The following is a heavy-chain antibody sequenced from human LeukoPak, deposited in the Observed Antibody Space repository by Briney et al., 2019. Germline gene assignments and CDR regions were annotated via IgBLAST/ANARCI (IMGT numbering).Heavy chain of an antibody. D-gene: IGHD6-19*01. CDR2: ISSISSTI. Sequence: GGSLRLSCAASGFTFSSYSMSWARQAPGKGLEWLAFISSISSTIYYADFVKGRFTISRDNSKNTMYLQMNSLRAEDTAVYYCASGGGYSSAWHSSDYWGQGTLVTVSS. V-gene: IGHV3-48*01. CDR3: ASGGGYSSAWHSSDY. J-gene: IGHJ4*02. CDR1: GFTFSSYS.